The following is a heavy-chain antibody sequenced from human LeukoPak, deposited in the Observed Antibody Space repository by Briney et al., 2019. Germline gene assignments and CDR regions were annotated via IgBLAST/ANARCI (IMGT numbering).Heavy chain of an antibody. CDR1: GGSISSYY. J-gene: IGHJ4*02. CDR3: ARELWGGLYYFDF. CDR2: IYYSGIT. Sequence: SETLCLTCAVSGGSISSYYWSWIRQPPGKGLEWIGFIYYSGITNFNPSLKSRVTMSVDTSKNKFSLKLSSVTAADTAVYYCARELWGGLYYFDFWGQGTLVTVSS. V-gene: IGHV4-59*12. D-gene: IGHD3-16*01.